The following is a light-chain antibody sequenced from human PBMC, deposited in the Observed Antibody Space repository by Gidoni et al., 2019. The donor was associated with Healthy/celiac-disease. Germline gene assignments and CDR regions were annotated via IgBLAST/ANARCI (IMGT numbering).Light chain of an antibody. J-gene: IGLJ2*01. Sequence: QSVLTPPHSVTGAPEQWFTISCTGGRSNIRAGYDVHWYEQLLGTAPKLLIYGTRNRLSGVPYRFSGSKSGTSASLAITGLQAEDAADYYCQSYDSSLSGLVVFGGGTKLTVL. CDR3: QSYDSSLSGLVV. CDR2: GTR. V-gene: IGLV1-40*01. CDR1: RSNIRAGYD.